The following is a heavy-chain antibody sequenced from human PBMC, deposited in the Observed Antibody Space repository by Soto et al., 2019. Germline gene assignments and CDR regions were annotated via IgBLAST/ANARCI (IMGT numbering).Heavy chain of an antibody. CDR2: IFPLTDIP. CDR1: GGTFRNYP. J-gene: IGHJ4*02. Sequence: QVQLVQSGTEVKKPGSSVKVSCKASGGTFRNYPINWVRQAPGQGLEWMGSIFPLTDIPDYAQNFQARLTISADKSTSTAYMELSSLPSDDTAMDFCARGPLVVLNYFESWGQGTLVTVSS. V-gene: IGHV1-69*02. CDR3: ARGPLVVLNYFES.